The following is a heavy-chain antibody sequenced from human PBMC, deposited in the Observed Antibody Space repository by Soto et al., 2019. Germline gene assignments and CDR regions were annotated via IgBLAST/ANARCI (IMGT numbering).Heavy chain of an antibody. V-gene: IGHV1-18*01. CDR2: ISAYNGNT. CDR1: GYTFTSYG. J-gene: IGHJ5*02. CDR3: ARVATTTNKFRFLEWLLFEFDP. Sequence: ASVKVSCKASGYTFTSYGISWVRQAPGQGLEWMGWISAYNGNTNYAQKLQGRVTMTTDTSTSTAYMELRSLRSDDTAVYYCARVATTTNKFRFLEWLLFEFDPWGQGTLVTVSS. D-gene: IGHD3-3*01.